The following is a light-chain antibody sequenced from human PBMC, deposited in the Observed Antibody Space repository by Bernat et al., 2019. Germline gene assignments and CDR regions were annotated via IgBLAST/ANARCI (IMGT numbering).Light chain of an antibody. Sequence: DIQMTQSPSFLSASVGDRVTITCRTSQAVYTYLNWYQQKPGKGPNLLIYYTSTLKSVVPSRFRGSGSGTDFTLTITSLQPDDFATYFCQQSYNLPPTFGQGTKVEIK. V-gene: IGKV1-39*01. CDR3: QQSYNLPPT. CDR2: YTS. J-gene: IGKJ1*01. CDR1: QAVYTY.